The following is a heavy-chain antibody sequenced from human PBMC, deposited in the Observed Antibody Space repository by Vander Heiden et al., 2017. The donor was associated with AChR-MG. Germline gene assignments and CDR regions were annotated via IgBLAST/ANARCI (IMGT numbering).Heavy chain of an antibody. Sequence: QVQLVQSGAEVKKPGASVKVSCKASGYTFTGYYMHWGRQAPGQGLEWMGWINPNSGGTNYAQKFQGRVTMTRDTSISTAYMELSRLRSDDTAVYYCARAHSGYAICNWFDPWGQGTLVTVSS. D-gene: IGHD2-8*01. V-gene: IGHV1-2*02. CDR2: INPNSGGT. CDR1: GYTFTGYY. CDR3: ARAHSGYAICNWFDP. J-gene: IGHJ5*02.